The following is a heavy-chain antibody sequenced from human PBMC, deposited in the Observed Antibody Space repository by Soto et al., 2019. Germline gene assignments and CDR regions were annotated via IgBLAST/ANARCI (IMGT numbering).Heavy chain of an antibody. CDR3: ARGEGGWFGDVHASH. D-gene: IGHD3-10*01. V-gene: IGHV4-61*01. CDR2: IFDSGST. J-gene: IGHJ4*02. CDR1: GASVSSGTYY. Sequence: PSETLSLTCTVSGASVSSGTYYWSWIRQPPGKALQWIGYIFDSGSTNFNPSLKSRVTISLDTSKNQFTLKLTSVTAADTAVYYWARGEGGWFGDVHASHWGQGTLVTVSS.